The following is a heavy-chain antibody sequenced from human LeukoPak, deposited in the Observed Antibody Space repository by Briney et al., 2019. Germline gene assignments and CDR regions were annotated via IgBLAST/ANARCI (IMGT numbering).Heavy chain of an antibody. CDR3: AREVSFSSEYWFDP. J-gene: IGHJ5*02. CDR2: IYTSGST. V-gene: IGHV4-4*07. D-gene: IGHD3-16*02. CDR1: GGSISSYY. Sequence: SETLSLTCTVSGGSISSYYWSWLRQPAGKGLEWIGRIYTSGSTNYNPSLKSRVTMSVDTSKNQLSLKLSTVTAADTAVYYCAREVSFSSEYWFDPWGQGTLVTVSS.